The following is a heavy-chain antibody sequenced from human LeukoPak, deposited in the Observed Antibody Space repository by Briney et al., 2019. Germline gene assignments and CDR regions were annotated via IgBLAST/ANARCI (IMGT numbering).Heavy chain of an antibody. J-gene: IGHJ5*02. CDR2: ISAYNGNT. V-gene: IGHV1-18*01. Sequence: VASVKVSCKASGYTFTSYGISWVRQAPGQGLEWMGWISAYNGNTNYAQKLQGRVTMTTDTSTSTAYMELRSLRSDDTAVYYCARGGVYYDFWSGYYPPYNWFDPWGQGTLVTVSS. CDR1: GYTFTSYG. CDR3: ARGGVYYDFWSGYYPPYNWFDP. D-gene: IGHD3-3*01.